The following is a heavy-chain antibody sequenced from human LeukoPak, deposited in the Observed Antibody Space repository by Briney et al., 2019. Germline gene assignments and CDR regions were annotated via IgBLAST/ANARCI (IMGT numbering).Heavy chain of an antibody. CDR1: GFTFSSYG. CDR2: INWSGGST. D-gene: IGHD2-2*01. V-gene: IGHV3-20*04. CDR3: ARAPITSPFYFDY. Sequence: GGSLRLSCAASGFTFSSYGMSWVRQVPGKGLEWVSGINWSGGSTGYADPLRGRFTISRDNAKNSLYLQMDSLRAEDTALYYCARAPITSPFYFDYWGQGTLVTVSS. J-gene: IGHJ4*02.